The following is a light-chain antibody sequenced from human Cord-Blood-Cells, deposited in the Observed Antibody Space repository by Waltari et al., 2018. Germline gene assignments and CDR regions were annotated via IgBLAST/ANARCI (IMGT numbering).Light chain of an antibody. V-gene: IGKV1-39*01. CDR2: AAS. CDR1: QSISSY. Sequence: DIVMTQSSSSLSASVGDRVTITCRARQSISSYLNWYQQKPGKAPKLLSYAASSLQSGVPSRFSGSGSGTEFTLTISSLQPEDFATYDCQQSYSTPLTFGGGTKVEIK. CDR3: QQSYSTPLT. J-gene: IGKJ4*01.